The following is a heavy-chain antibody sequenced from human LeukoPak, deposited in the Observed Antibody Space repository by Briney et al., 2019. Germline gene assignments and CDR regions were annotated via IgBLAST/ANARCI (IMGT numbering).Heavy chain of an antibody. D-gene: IGHD6-13*01. CDR3: ARAQLWRRGYHYYMDV. V-gene: IGHV3-30*15. J-gene: IGHJ6*03. Sequence: GGSLRLSCAAFGFTFSTFAMHWVRQAPGKGLEWVAVISEDGSSNYYADSVKGRFTISRDNSKNMVFLEMSSLRVEDTAVNYCARAQLWRRGYHYYMDVWGKGTTVTVSS. CDR2: ISEDGSSN. CDR1: GFTFSTFA.